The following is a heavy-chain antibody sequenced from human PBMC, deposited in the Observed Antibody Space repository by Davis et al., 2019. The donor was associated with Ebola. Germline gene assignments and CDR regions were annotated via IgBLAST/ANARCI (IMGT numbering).Heavy chain of an antibody. CDR2: IDWDDDK. CDR3: ARIKYGDYVNYGIDV. V-gene: IGHV2-70*11. D-gene: IGHD4-17*01. Sequence: SGPTLVKPTQTLTLTCTFSGFSLSTSGMCVSWIRQPPGKALEWLARIDWDDDKYYSTSLKTRLTISKDTSKNQVVLTMTNMDPVDTATYYCARIKYGDYVNYGIDVWGQGTTVTVSS. J-gene: IGHJ6*02. CDR1: GFSLSTSGMC.